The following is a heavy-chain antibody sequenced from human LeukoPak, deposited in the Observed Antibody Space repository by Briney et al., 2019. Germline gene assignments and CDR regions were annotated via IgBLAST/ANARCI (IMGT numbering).Heavy chain of an antibody. CDR2: ISSSSSYI. J-gene: IGHJ4*02. D-gene: IGHD2-2*01. CDR1: GFTLSSYS. CDR3: ARELGYCSSTSCYDPGY. Sequence: GGSLRLSCAASGFTLSSYSMNWVRQAPGKGLEWVSSISSSSSYIYYADSVKGRFTISRDNAKNSLYLQMNSLRAEDTAVYYCARELGYCSSTSCYDPGYWGQGTLVTVSS. V-gene: IGHV3-21*01.